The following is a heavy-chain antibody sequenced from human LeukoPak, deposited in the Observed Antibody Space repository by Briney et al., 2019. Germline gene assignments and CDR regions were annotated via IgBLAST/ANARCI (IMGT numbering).Heavy chain of an antibody. Sequence: PGGSLRLSCAASGFTFSSYGMHWVRQAPGKGLEWVAFIRYDGSNKYYADSVKGRFTISRDNSKKTLYLQMNSLRAEDTAVYYCAKDPSSSWYDLLGYYFDYWGQGTLVTVSS. J-gene: IGHJ4*02. V-gene: IGHV3-30*02. CDR2: IRYDGSNK. CDR3: AKDPSSSWYDLLGYYFDY. CDR1: GFTFSSYG. D-gene: IGHD6-13*01.